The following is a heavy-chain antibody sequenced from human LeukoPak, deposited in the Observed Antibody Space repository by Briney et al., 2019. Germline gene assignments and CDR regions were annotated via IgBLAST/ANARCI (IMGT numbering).Heavy chain of an antibody. CDR3: ARAPHYYGSGSYLWFDP. CDR1: GYTLTEFS. V-gene: IGHV1-24*01. J-gene: IGHJ5*02. Sequence: ASVKVSCKVSGYTLTEFSMHWVRQAPGKGLEWMGGFDPEDGETIYAQELQGRVTMTKDTSTDTAYMELSSLRSEDTAVYYCARAPHYYGSGSYLWFDPWGQGTLVTVSS. CDR2: FDPEDGET. D-gene: IGHD3-10*01.